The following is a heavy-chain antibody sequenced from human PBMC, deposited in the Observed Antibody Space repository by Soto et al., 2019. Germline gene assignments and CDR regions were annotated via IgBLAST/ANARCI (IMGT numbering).Heavy chain of an antibody. V-gene: IGHV4-38-2*02. J-gene: IGHJ5*02. Sequence: SETLSLTCDVSGYSMISDYYWGWIRQPPGKGLEWIGSIFHSGSTYYNESLRSRVTISVDTSKNQFSLRMTFVTAADTAMYYCARDRRIRIFGVLTPNWFDPWGQGTLVTVSS. CDR1: GYSMISDYY. CDR2: IFHSGST. D-gene: IGHD3-3*01. CDR3: ARDRRIRIFGVLTPNWFDP.